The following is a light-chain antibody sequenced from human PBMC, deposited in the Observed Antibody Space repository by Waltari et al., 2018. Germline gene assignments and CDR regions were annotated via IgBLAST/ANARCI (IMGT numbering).Light chain of an antibody. CDR1: GLTEQY. CDR2: KDT. Sequence: SYELTQPPSVSVSPGQTATITCSGDGLTEQYSYWYQQKPGQAPLLVIHKDTERPSGIPERFSGSSSGTTVTLGLSEVRAEDEADYDCQSADRTGTYVVFGGGTKLTVL. J-gene: IGLJ2*01. V-gene: IGLV3-25*03. CDR3: QSADRTGTYVV.